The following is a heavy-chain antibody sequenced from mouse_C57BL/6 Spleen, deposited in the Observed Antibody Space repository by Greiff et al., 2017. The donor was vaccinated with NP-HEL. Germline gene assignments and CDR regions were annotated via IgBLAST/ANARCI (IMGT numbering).Heavy chain of an antibody. D-gene: IGHD1-1*01. V-gene: IGHV1-26*01. CDR1: GYTFTDYY. CDR3: AREEDYYGRGNWYFDV. J-gene: IGHJ1*03. Sequence: EVQLQQSGPELVKPGASVKISCKASGYTFTDYYMNWVKQSHGKSLEWIGDINPNNGGTSYNQKFKGKATLTVDKSASTAYMELRSLTSEDSAVYYCAREEDYYGRGNWYFDVWGTGTTVTVSS. CDR2: INPNNGGT.